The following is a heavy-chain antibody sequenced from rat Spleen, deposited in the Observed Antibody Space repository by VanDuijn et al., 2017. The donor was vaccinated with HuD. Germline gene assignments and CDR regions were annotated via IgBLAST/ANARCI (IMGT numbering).Heavy chain of an antibody. V-gene: IGHV2-6*01. CDR3: ARGWERFAY. Sequence: QVQLKESGPGLVQPSQTLSLTCTVSGFSLTSYTISWVRQPPGKGLEWIAAILTGGNTYYNPALKSRLSISRDTSKSQVFLKMNILRTEDTAMYFCARGWERFAYWGQGTLVTVSS. J-gene: IGHJ3*01. CDR1: GFSLTSYT. CDR2: ILTGGNT. D-gene: IGHD5-1*01.